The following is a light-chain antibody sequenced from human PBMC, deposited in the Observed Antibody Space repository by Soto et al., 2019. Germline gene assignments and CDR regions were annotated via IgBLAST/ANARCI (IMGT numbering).Light chain of an antibody. Sequence: EIVLTQSPGTLSLSPGERAALSCRASQSARSNYLAWYQQKPGQAPRLLIYGASNRAAGIPDRFSGSGSGTDFTLTISRLEPEDFAVYYCQQYGSSPPLTFGPGTKVDIK. CDR1: QSARSNY. J-gene: IGKJ3*01. CDR3: QQYGSSPPLT. CDR2: GAS. V-gene: IGKV3-20*01.